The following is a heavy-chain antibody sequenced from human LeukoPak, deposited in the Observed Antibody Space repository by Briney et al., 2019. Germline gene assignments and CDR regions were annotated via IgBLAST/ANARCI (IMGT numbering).Heavy chain of an antibody. J-gene: IGHJ4*02. CDR1: GFTFSSYA. D-gene: IGHD3-10*01. CDR2: ISYDGSNK. CDR3: ASGTTYGSGSYYKLGWWYFDY. V-gene: IGHV3-30-3*01. Sequence: LPGRSLRLSCAASGFTFSSYAMHWVRQAPGKGLEWVAVISYDGSNKYYADSVKGRFTISRDNSKNTLYLQMNSLRAEDTAVYYCASGTTYGSGSYYKLGWWYFDYWGQGTLVTVSS.